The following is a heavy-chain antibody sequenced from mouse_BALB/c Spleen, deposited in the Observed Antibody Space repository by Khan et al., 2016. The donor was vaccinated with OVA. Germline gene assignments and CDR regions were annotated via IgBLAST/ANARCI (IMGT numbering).Heavy chain of an antibody. V-gene: IGHV1-81*01. J-gene: IGHJ2*01. D-gene: IGHD2-3*01. CDR1: GYTFTYYV. CDR2: IYPGSDNA. CDR3: ARGDGYYVYFDY. Sequence: QVQLQQSGPELVKPGASVKMSCKASGYTFTYYVITWVKQRTGQGLEWIGKIYPGSDNAYYNERFKGKATLTADKSSNTTHMQLSSLTSEDSAVYFCARGDGYYVYFDYWGQGTTLTVSS.